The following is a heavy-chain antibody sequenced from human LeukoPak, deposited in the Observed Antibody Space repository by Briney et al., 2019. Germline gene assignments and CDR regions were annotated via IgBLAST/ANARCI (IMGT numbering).Heavy chain of an antibody. Sequence: PGGSLRLSCAASGFTFSNYWMSWVRQAPGKGLEWVANIKQDGSEKYYVDSVKGRFTISGDNAKNSLYLQMNSLRAEDTAVYYCARSGLDYWGQGTLVTVSS. CDR2: IKQDGSEK. J-gene: IGHJ4*02. D-gene: IGHD6-25*01. CDR1: GFTFSNYW. CDR3: ARSGLDY. V-gene: IGHV3-7*01.